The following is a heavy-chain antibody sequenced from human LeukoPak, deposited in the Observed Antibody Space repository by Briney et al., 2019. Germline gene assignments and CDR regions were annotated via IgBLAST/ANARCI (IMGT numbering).Heavy chain of an antibody. CDR3: ARPTTAAAVAPFDY. V-gene: IGHV4-39*01. J-gene: IGHJ4*02. CDR1: GGSISSSSYS. CDR2: IFYSGST. D-gene: IGHD6-13*01. Sequence: SETLSLTCTVSGGSISSSSYSWGWIRQPPGKGLEWIGSIFYSGSTYYNPSLKSRLTISVGTSKNQFSLKLSSVTAADTAVYYCARPTTAAAVAPFDYWGQGILVTVSS.